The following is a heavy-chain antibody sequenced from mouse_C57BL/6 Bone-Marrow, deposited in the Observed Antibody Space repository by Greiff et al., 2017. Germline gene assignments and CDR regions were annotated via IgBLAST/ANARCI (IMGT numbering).Heavy chain of an antibody. J-gene: IGHJ2*01. V-gene: IGHV1-7*01. CDR2: INPSSGYT. Sequence: QVKLQQSGAELAKPGASVTLSCTVSGYTFTSYWFHWVKQRPGQGMEWFGYINPSSGYTKYNQKFKDKTTLTADKSSSSAYMQLSSLTYEDSAVYYCARCILLYYFDYWGQGTTLTVSS. CDR3: ARCILLYYFDY. CDR1: GYTFTSYW.